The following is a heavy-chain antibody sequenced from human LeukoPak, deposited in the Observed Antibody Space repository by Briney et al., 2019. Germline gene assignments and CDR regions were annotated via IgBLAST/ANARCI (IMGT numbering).Heavy chain of an antibody. CDR3: AGVSVAGIPIDY. J-gene: IGHJ4*02. D-gene: IGHD6-19*01. CDR2: IRYDGSNK. Sequence: GGSLRLSCAASGFAFSSYGMHWVRQAPGKGLEWVAFIRYDGSNKYYADSVKGRFTISRDNSKNTLYLQMNSLRAEDTAVYYCAGVSVAGIPIDYWGQGTLVTVSS. CDR1: GFAFSSYG. V-gene: IGHV3-30*02.